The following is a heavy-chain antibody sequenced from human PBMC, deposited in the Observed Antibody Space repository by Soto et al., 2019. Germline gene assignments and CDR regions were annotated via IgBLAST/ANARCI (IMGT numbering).Heavy chain of an antibody. J-gene: IGHJ4*02. CDR1: GFTFSNYG. CDR2: ISDDGDKR. V-gene: IGHV3-30*18. D-gene: IGHD1-26*01. Sequence: GGSLRLSCVGSGFTFSNYGMHWVRQPPGKGLEWVALISDDGDKRYYADSVRGRLIISRDNSKDTLYLQMNSLGPDDTAVYFCAKARVRIVGANSFDYWGQGTPVTVSS. CDR3: AKARVRIVGANSFDY.